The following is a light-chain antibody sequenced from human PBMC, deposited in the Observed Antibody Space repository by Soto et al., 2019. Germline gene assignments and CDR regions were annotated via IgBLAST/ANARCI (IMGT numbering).Light chain of an antibody. CDR2: DAS. Sequence: AIQLTQSPSSLSASVGDRVTITCRASQGISSALAWYQQKPGQAPKLLIYDASSLESGVPSRFSGSGSGTDFTLTISSLQPEDFATYYCQQFNSYHRTFGPGTKVDIK. J-gene: IGKJ3*01. V-gene: IGKV1-13*02. CDR3: QQFNSYHRT. CDR1: QGISSA.